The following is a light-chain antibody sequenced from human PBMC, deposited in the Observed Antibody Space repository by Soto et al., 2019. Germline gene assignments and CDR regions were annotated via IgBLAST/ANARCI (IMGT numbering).Light chain of an antibody. Sequence: QSVLAQPPSVSGAPGQRVSISCAGTSSNIGAGYDVHWYQQFPGTAPKLLMSSNNNRPPGVPDRFSGSKSGTSASLAITGLQAEDEADYYCQSYDTTLSGRVFGGGTKLT. J-gene: IGLJ3*02. V-gene: IGLV1-40*01. CDR1: SSNIGAGYD. CDR3: QSYDTTLSGRV. CDR2: SNN.